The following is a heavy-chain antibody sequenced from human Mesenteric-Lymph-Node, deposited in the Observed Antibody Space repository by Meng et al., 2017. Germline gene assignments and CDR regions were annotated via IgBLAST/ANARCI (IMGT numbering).Heavy chain of an antibody. J-gene: IGHJ5*02. V-gene: IGHV4/OR15-8*01. Sequence: ESLKISCAASGFTFSSYWMSWVRQPPGKGLEWIGEIHHSGRANYNPSLKSRVTISVDKSNNQFSLTLNSVTAADTAVYYCARNGAYNQDTWGQGILVTVSS. CDR3: ARNGAYNQDT. D-gene: IGHD2-8*01. CDR2: IHHSGRA. CDR1: GFTFSSYW.